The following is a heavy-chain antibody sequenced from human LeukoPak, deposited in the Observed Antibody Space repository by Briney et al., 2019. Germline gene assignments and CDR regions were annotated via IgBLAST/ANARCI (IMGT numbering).Heavy chain of an antibody. CDR3: AKEDSSGYGYFDY. CDR2: ISSSSSYI. D-gene: IGHD3-22*01. J-gene: IGHJ4*02. V-gene: IGHV3-21*04. CDR1: GFTFSSYS. Sequence: GGSLRLSCAASGFTFSSYSMNWVRQAPGKGLEWVSSISSSSSYIYYADSVKGRFTISRDNAKNSLYLQMNSLRAEDTALYYCAKEDSSGYGYFDYWGQGTLVTVSS.